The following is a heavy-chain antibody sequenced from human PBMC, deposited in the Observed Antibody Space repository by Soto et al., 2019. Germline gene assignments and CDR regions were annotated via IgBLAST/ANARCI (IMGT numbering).Heavy chain of an antibody. V-gene: IGHV3-30-3*01. D-gene: IGHD3-22*01. CDR3: ARPGDYYDSSGYPFDY. Sequence: PGGSLRLSCAASGFTFSSCAMHWVRQAPGKGLEWVAVISYDGSNKYYADSVKGRFTISRDNSKNTLYLQMNSLRAEDTAVYYCARPGDYYDSSGYPFDYWGQGTLVTVSS. CDR1: GFTFSSCA. CDR2: ISYDGSNK. J-gene: IGHJ4*02.